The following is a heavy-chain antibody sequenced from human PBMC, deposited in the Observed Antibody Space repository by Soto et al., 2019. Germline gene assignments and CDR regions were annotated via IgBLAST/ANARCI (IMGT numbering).Heavy chain of an antibody. Sequence: GESLKISCEGSGYSFTSYWFGWVRQMPGKGLEWMGIIYPGDSDTRYSPSFQGQVTISADTSISTAYLQWSSLTASDTAMYYCARLSGVNWFDPWGQGTLVTVSS. CDR2: IYPGDSDT. J-gene: IGHJ5*02. CDR3: ARLSGVNWFDP. D-gene: IGHD3-10*01. V-gene: IGHV5-51*01. CDR1: GYSFTSYW.